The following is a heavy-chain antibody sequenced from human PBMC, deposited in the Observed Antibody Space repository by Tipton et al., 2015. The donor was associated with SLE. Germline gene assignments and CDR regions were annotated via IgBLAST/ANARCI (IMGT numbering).Heavy chain of an antibody. CDR2: INHSGST. V-gene: IGHV4-34*01. D-gene: IGHD6-13*01. Sequence: TLSLTCAVYGGSFSGYYWSWIRQPPGKGLEWIGEINHSGSTNYNPSLKSRVTISADTSKNQFSLKLSSVTAADTAVYYCARGIAAAGAYYFDYWGQGTLVTVSS. J-gene: IGHJ4*02. CDR1: GGSFSGYY. CDR3: ARGIAAAGAYYFDY.